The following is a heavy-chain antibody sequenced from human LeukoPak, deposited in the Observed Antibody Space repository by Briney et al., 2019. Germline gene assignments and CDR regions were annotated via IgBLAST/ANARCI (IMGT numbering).Heavy chain of an antibody. Sequence: GESLRLSCAASGFTFSSYAMNWVRQAPGKGLEWVSVISGSGDKSYYTDSVKGRFTVSRDNSKNTVYLQMNSLRAEDTAVYYCAKGPRTVRFGDRHKGMFDYWGQGTLVTVSS. V-gene: IGHV3-23*01. D-gene: IGHD3-10*01. CDR2: ISGSGDKS. CDR3: AKGPRTVRFGDRHKGMFDY. CDR1: GFTFSSYA. J-gene: IGHJ4*02.